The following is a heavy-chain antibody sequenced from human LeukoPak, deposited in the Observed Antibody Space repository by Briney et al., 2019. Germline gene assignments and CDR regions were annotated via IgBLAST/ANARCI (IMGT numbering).Heavy chain of an antibody. CDR3: AGPTGNRGDAFDI. CDR2: ISSSSSYI. CDR1: GFTFSSYS. V-gene: IGHV3-21*01. Sequence: GGSLRLSCAASGFTFSSYSMNWVRQAPGKGLEWVSSISSSSSYIYYADSVKGRFTISRDNAKNSLYLQMNSLRAEDTAVYYCAGPTGNRGDAFDIWGQGTMVTVSS. D-gene: IGHD1-1*01. J-gene: IGHJ3*02.